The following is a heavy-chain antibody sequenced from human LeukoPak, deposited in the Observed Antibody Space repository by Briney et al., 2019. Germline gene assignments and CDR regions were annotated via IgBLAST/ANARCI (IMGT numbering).Heavy chain of an antibody. Sequence: GGSLRLSCAASGLTFSDYGMHWVRQAPGKGLEWVALIWDDGSYKYYADSVKGRFTISRDNSKTTLYLQMNSLRAEDTAVYYCARDKDYYDSSGYHYYYGMDVWGQGTTVTVSS. CDR2: IWDDGSYK. CDR3: ARDKDYYDSSGYHYYYGMDV. CDR1: GLTFSDYG. D-gene: IGHD3-22*01. J-gene: IGHJ6*02. V-gene: IGHV3-33*01.